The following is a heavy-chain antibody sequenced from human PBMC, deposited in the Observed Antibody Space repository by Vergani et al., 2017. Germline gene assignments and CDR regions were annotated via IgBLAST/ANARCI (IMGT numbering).Heavy chain of an antibody. Sequence: QVQLQESGPGLVKPSETLSLTCTVSGGSISSYYWSWIRQPPGKGLEWIGYSYYSGSTNYNPSLKSRVTISVDTSKNQFSLKLSSVTAADTAVYYCARSAAIIGYYYYYYMDVWGKGTTVTVSS. J-gene: IGHJ6*03. V-gene: IGHV4-59*01. CDR1: GGSISSYY. CDR3: ARSAAIIGYYYYYYMDV. D-gene: IGHD3-9*01. CDR2: SYYSGST.